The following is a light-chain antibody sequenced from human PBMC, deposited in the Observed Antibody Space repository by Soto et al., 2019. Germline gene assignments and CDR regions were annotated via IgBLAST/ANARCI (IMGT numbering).Light chain of an antibody. CDR1: QSVSSSY. CDR2: GAP. V-gene: IGKV3-20*01. J-gene: IGKJ4*01. Sequence: IVVTKSAFALSESPGERATLSCRARQSVSSSYLAGYQQKPGQAPRPLINGAPSRATGIPDRFMGSGPGTNFTLTITRLEPNNFPVNYFQRNSSSLLSFGGGTKVDIK. CDR3: QRNSSSLLS.